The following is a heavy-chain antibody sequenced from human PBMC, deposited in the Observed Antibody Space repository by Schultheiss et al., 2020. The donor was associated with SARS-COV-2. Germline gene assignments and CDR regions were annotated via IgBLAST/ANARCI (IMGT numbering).Heavy chain of an antibody. CDR3: ARDIHDRRIVSGSLDIDS. CDR1: GFTFSSYN. D-gene: IGHD6-13*01. CDR2: ISYDGSKK. Sequence: GGSLRLSCAASGFTFSSYNMNWVRQAPGKGLEWVAVISYDGSKKYYADSVKGRFTISRDNAKNTLYLQMNSLRAEDTAVYYCARDIHDRRIVSGSLDIDSWGQGTLVTVSS. V-gene: IGHV3-30*03. J-gene: IGHJ4*02.